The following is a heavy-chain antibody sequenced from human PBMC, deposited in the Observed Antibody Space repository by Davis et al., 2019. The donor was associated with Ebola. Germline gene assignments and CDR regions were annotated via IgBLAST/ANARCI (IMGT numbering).Heavy chain of an antibody. CDR2: IYPLASDT. J-gene: IGHJ6*03. Sequence: GESLKIFCKTSGYDFSTYWIGWVRQMPGKGLEWMGSIYPLASDTKYSPSFQGQVTFSADKSISTAYLQWSSLEASDTAVYYCARHVTVKIPFPGADWPTNYYMYVWGKGTTVTVSS. CDR1: GYDFSTYW. D-gene: IGHD3-9*01. CDR3: ARHVTVKIPFPGADWPTNYYMYV. V-gene: IGHV5-51*01.